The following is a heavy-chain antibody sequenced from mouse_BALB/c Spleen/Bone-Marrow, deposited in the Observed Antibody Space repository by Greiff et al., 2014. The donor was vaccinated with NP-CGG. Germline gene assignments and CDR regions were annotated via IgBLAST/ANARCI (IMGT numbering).Heavy chain of an antibody. D-gene: IGHD1-1*01. CDR3: ATYYYGSSWGFAY. J-gene: IGHJ3*01. Sequence: EVKLMESGAELVKPGASVKLSCTASGFNIKDTYMHWVKQRPEQGLEWIGRIDPANGNTKYDPKFQGKATITADTSSNTAYLQLSSLTSEDTAVYYCATYYYGSSWGFAYWGQGTLATVSA. CDR2: IDPANGNT. V-gene: IGHV14-3*02. CDR1: GFNIKDTY.